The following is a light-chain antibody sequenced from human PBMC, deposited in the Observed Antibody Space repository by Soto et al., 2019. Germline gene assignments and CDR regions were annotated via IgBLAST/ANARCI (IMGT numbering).Light chain of an antibody. J-gene: IGKJ2*01. CDR1: QNIDIS. Sequence: DIQMTQSPSTLSASVGDRVTITCRASQNIDISLAWYQQKPGKAPNLLIYKASILESGVPSRFSGSGSGTEFTLTISSLEPDDFETYFCQSYDSYSYTFGQGTNLQIK. CDR2: KAS. V-gene: IGKV1-5*03. CDR3: QSYDSYSYT.